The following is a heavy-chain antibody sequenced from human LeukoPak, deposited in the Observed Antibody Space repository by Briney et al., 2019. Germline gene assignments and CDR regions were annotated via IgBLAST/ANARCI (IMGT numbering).Heavy chain of an antibody. D-gene: IGHD3-22*01. J-gene: IGHJ4*02. CDR2: ISGSGGST. CDR3: AKDPQTKYYYDSSGYY. V-gene: IGHV3-23*01. Sequence: PGGSLRLSCAASGFTFSSYAMSWVRQAPGKGLEGVSAISGSGGSTYYADSVNGRFTISRDNSKNTLYLQMNSLRAEDTAVYYCAKDPQTKYYYDSSGYYWGQGTLVTVSS. CDR1: GFTFSSYA.